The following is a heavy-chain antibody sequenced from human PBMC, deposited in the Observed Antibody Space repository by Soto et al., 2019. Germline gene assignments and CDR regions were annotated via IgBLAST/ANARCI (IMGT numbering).Heavy chain of an antibody. CDR3: ARDHGYSSSWKYYYGMDV. D-gene: IGHD6-13*01. Sequence: GGSLRLSCAASGFTVSSNYMSWVRQAPGKGLEWVSVIYSGGNTYYADSVKGRFTISRDNSKNTLYLQMNSLRAEDTAVYYCARDHGYSSSWKYYYGMDVWGQGTTVTVSS. CDR2: IYSGGNT. CDR1: GFTVSSNY. J-gene: IGHJ6*02. V-gene: IGHV3-53*01.